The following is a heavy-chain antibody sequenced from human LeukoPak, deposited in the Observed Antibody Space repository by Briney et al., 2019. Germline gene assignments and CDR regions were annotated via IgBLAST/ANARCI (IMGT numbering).Heavy chain of an antibody. V-gene: IGHV3-33*06. J-gene: IGHJ4*02. Sequence: GGSLRLSCAASGFTFGTYAMHWVRQAPGKGLEWVAVIWYDGSNKYYADSVKGRFTISRDNSKNTLYLQMNSLRAEDTAVYYCAKDSTGAYCSSTSCYPYFDYWGQGTLVTVSS. CDR2: IWYDGSNK. CDR3: AKDSTGAYCSSTSCYPYFDY. CDR1: GFTFGTYA. D-gene: IGHD2-2*01.